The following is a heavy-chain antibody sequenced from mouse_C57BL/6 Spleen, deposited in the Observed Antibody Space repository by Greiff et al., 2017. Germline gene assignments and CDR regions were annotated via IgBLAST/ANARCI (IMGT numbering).Heavy chain of an antibody. V-gene: IGHV1-56*01. CDR2: IFPGSGST. CDR3: ARYPPYDYGLAY. Sequence: QVQLQQSGPELVRPGASVKISCKAPGYTFTSHWMQWVRQRPGQGLEWIGEIFPGSGSTYYNEKFKGKAKLAVDTSSSTAYMQLSSLTSEDSAVYFCARYPPYDYGLAYWGQGTLVTVSA. CDR1: GYTFTSHW. J-gene: IGHJ3*01. D-gene: IGHD2-4*01.